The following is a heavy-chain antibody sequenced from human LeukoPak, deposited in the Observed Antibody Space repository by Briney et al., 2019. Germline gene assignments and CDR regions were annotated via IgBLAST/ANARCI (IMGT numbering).Heavy chain of an antibody. D-gene: IGHD3-22*01. Sequence: VSVKVSCKVSGYTLTELSMHWVRQAPGKGLEWMGGFDPEDGETIYAQKFQGRVTMTEDTSTDTAYMELSSLRSEDTAVYYCATGYYYDSTILDYFDYWGQGTLVTVSS. J-gene: IGHJ4*02. CDR2: FDPEDGET. CDR3: ATGYYYDSTILDYFDY. V-gene: IGHV1-24*01. CDR1: GYTLTELS.